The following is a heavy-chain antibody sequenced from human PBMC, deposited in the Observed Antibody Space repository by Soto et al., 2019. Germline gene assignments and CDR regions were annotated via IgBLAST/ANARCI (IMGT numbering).Heavy chain of an antibody. Sequence: SETLSLTCAVSGGSISSGGYYWSWIRQHPGKGLEWIGYIYYSGSTYYNPSLKSRVTISVDTSKNQFSLKLSSVTAADTAVYYCARDSPSTRYSGSQKNGMDVWCHGNTVTVSS. CDR3: ARDSPSTRYSGSQKNGMDV. V-gene: IGHV4-31*11. D-gene: IGHD1-26*01. J-gene: IGHJ6*02. CDR1: GGSISSGGYY. CDR2: IYYSGST.